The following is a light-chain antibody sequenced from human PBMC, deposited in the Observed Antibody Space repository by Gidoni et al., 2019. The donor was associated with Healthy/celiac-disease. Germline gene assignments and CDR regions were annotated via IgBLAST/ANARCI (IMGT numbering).Light chain of an antibody. CDR1: QSVLYSSNNKNY. V-gene: IGKV4-1*01. Sequence: DIVMTQSPDSLAVSLGERATINCKSSQSVLYSSNNKNYLAWYQQKPGQHPKLLIYWASTRESGVPDRFSGSGSATDFTLTISSLQAEDVAVYYCQQYYSTLLTFGQGTKVEIK. CDR3: QQYYSTLLT. J-gene: IGKJ1*01. CDR2: WAS.